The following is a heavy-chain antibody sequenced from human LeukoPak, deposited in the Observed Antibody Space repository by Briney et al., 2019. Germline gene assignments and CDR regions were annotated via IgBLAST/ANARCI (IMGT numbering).Heavy chain of an antibody. Sequence: AETLSLTCTVSGGSISSSSYYWGWIRQPPGEGLEWIGSIYYSGSTYYYPSLKSRIAMSVDTSKNQFSLKLSSVTAADTAVYYCAASVDKAVGTFTPFDYWGQGTLVTVSS. V-gene: IGHV4-39*01. J-gene: IGHJ4*02. CDR2: IYYSGST. D-gene: IGHD5-18*01. CDR3: AASVDKAVGTFTPFDY. CDR1: GGSISSSSYY.